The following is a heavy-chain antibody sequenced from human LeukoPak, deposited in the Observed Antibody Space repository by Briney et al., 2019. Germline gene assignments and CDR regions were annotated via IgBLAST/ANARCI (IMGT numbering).Heavy chain of an antibody. CDR3: ARGGSSIAVAVGWYFDL. CDR2: IIPIFGTA. V-gene: IGHV1-69*13. J-gene: IGHJ2*01. Sequence: SVKVSCKDSGGTFSSYAIRWVRQAPGQELEWMGGIIPIFGTANYAQKFQGRVTITADESTSTAYMELSSLRSEDTAVYYCARGGSSIAVAVGWYFDLWGRGTLVTVSS. D-gene: IGHD6-19*01. CDR1: GGTFSSYA.